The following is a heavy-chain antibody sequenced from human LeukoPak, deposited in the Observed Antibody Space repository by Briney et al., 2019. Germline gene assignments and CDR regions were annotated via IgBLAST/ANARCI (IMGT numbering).Heavy chain of an antibody. Sequence: GGSLRLSCATSGFTFTTSWMHWVRQAPGKGLVLVSRISGDGSNTIYADSAKGRFTISRENAKNTLYLQMNSLRVEDTAVYYCGRGAHIDFWGQGTLVTASS. CDR3: GRGAHIDF. CDR2: ISGDGSNT. CDR1: GFTFTTSW. V-gene: IGHV3-74*01. J-gene: IGHJ4*02. D-gene: IGHD1-26*01.